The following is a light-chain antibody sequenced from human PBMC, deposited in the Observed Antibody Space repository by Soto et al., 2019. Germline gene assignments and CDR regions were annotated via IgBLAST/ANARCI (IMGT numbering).Light chain of an antibody. J-gene: IGKJ1*01. CDR2: AAS. CDR1: QGIGNT. Sequence: EIVITQSPVTLSVSPGEGATLSCRASQGIGNTLAWYQQKPGQTPRLLIYAASIRATGVPARFSGSGSGTDFTLTINSLQSEDFATYYCLQHNNYPWTFGQGTRVEIK. V-gene: IGKV3-15*01. CDR3: LQHNNYPWT.